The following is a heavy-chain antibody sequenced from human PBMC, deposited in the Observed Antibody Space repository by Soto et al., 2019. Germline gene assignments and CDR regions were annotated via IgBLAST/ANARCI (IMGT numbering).Heavy chain of an antibody. CDR3: ARFGYSYGRNWFDP. D-gene: IGHD5-18*01. V-gene: IGHV1-18*01. CDR1: GYTFTSYG. Sequence: AASVKVSCKASGYTFTSYGISWVRQAPGQGLEWMGWISAYNGNTNYAQKLQGRVTMTTDTSTSTAYMELRSLRSDDTAVYYCARFGYSYGRNWFDPWGQGTLVTVSS. CDR2: ISAYNGNT. J-gene: IGHJ5*02.